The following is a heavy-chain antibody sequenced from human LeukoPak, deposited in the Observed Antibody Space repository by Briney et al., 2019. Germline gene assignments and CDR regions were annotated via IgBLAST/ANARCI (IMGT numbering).Heavy chain of an antibody. CDR2: ISGSGGST. J-gene: IGHJ4*02. D-gene: IGHD3-22*01. Sequence: PGGSLRLSCAASGFTFSSYAMSWVRQAPGKGLEWVSAISGSGGSTYYAGSVKGRFTISRDNSKNTLYLQMNSLRAEDTAVYYCAKDQSVYYGSSGYSYWGQGTLVTVSS. CDR3: AKDQSVYYGSSGYSY. V-gene: IGHV3-23*01. CDR1: GFTFSSYA.